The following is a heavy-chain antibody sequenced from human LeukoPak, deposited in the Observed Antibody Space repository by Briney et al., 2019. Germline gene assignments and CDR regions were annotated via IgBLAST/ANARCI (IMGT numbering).Heavy chain of an antibody. Sequence: SETLSLTCTVSGGSISSYYWSWIRQPAGKGLEWIGRIYTSGSTNYNPSLRSRGTISVDTYKNQFSLRSSSVTATDTAVYYCARTIDPYSFDFWGQGALVTVSP. CDR2: IYTSGST. CDR3: ARTIDPYSFDF. V-gene: IGHV4-4*07. CDR1: GGSISSYY. J-gene: IGHJ4*02. D-gene: IGHD3-3*01.